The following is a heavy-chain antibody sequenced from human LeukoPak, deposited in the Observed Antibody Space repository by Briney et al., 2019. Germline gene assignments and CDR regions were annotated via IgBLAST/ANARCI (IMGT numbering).Heavy chain of an antibody. CDR2: ISAYNGNT. V-gene: IGHV1-18*01. J-gene: IGHJ4*02. D-gene: IGHD3-22*01. Sequence: GASVKVSCKASGYTFTSYGISWVRQAPGQGLEWMGWISAYNGNTNYAQKLQGRVTMTTDTSTSTAYVELRSLRSDDTAVYYCARDREGYYYDSSGPPDYWGQGTLVTVSS. CDR3: ARDREGYYYDSSGPPDY. CDR1: GYTFTSYG.